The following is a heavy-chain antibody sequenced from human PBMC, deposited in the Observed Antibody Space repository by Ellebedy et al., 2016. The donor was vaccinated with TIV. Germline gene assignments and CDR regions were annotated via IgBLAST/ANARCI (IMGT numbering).Heavy chain of an antibody. Sequence: AASVKVSCKASGYTFTSYGIRWVRQAPGQGLEWMGWISAYNGNTNYAQKLQGRVTMTTDTSTSTAYMELRSLRSDDTAVYYCARDKGDSSSWYQEYYYYYGMDVWGQGTTATVSS. J-gene: IGHJ6*02. V-gene: IGHV1-18*01. CDR3: ARDKGDSSSWYQEYYYYYGMDV. D-gene: IGHD6-13*01. CDR1: GYTFTSYG. CDR2: ISAYNGNT.